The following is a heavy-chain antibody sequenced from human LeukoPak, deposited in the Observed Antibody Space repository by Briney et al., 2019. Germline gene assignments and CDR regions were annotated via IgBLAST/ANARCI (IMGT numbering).Heavy chain of an antibody. Sequence: ASVTVSCKASGYTFTSYGISWVRQAPAQGLEWMGWISAYNGNTNYAQKLQGRGTMTTYRSTSTASMELRSLRSDDAAVYDCSRAYYDILTGYPQDAFDIWGQGTMVTVSS. CDR1: GYTFTSYG. D-gene: IGHD3-9*01. CDR2: ISAYNGNT. CDR3: SRAYYDILTGYPQDAFDI. J-gene: IGHJ3*02. V-gene: IGHV1-18*01.